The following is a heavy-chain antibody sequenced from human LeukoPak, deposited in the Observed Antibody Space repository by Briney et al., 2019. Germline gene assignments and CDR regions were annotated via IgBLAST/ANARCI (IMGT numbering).Heavy chain of an antibody. CDR3: ARDYVEMATLKDFPYYFDY. CDR2: IILILGIA. Sequence: SVKVSCKTSGGTFSSYAISWVRQAPGQGLEWMGRIILILGIANYAQKFQGRVTITADKSTSTVYMELSSLRSEDTAVYYCARDYVEMATLKDFPYYFDYWGQGTLVTVSS. CDR1: GGTFSSYA. D-gene: IGHD5-24*01. J-gene: IGHJ4*02. V-gene: IGHV1-69*04.